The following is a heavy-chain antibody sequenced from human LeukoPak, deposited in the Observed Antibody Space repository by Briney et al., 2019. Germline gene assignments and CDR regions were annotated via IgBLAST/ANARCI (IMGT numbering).Heavy chain of an antibody. J-gene: IGHJ4*02. CDR2: VYYSGST. Sequence: PSETLSLTCTVSGGSISRYYWSWIRQPPGKGLEWIGYVYYSGSTDYNPSLKSRVTISVDTSKNQFSLKLSSVTAADTAVYYCARLPTVTFFDYWGQGTLVTVSS. V-gene: IGHV4-59*08. CDR3: ARLPTVTFFDY. CDR1: GGSISRYY. D-gene: IGHD4-17*01.